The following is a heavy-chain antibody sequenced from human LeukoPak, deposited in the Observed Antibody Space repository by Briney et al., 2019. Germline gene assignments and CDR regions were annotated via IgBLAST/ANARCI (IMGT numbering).Heavy chain of an antibody. V-gene: IGHV1-2*02. D-gene: IGHD1-26*01. CDR1: GYTFTGYY. CDR3: ARGTIGSYSSVHD. CDR2: INPRSGGT. Sequence: ASVKVSCKASGYTFTGYYMHWVRQAPGQGLEWVGWINPRSGGTDYAQRLQGRVSMTTDTSIATAYMELSRLTSDDTAIYYCARGTIGSYSSVHDWGQGTLLIVS. J-gene: IGHJ1*01.